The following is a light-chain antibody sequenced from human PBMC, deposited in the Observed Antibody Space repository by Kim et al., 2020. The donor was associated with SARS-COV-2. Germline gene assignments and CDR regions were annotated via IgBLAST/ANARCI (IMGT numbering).Light chain of an antibody. V-gene: IGKV3-15*01. J-gene: IGKJ1*01. CDR3: QQYNDWPGT. CDR1: QSVSSN. CDR2: AAS. Sequence: EIVMTQSPDTLSVSPGERVTLSCRASQSVSSNLAWYQQKPGQAPGLLIYAASTRPTGVPARFSASGSGTEFTLTISSLQSEDFAIYYCQQYNDWPGTFGLGTKVEIK.